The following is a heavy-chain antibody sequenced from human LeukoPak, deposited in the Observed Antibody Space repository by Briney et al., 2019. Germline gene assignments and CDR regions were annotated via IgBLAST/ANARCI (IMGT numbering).Heavy chain of an antibody. V-gene: IGHV1-69*04. CDR3: ARDRYSGYSYGYGDY. D-gene: IGHD5-18*01. J-gene: IGHJ4*02. CDR2: IIPILGIA. CDR1: GGTFSSYA. Sequence: ASVKVSCKASGGTFSSYAISWVRQAPGQGLEWMGRIIPILGIANYAQKLQGRVTMTTDTSTSTAYMELRSLRSDDTAVYYCARDRYSGYSYGYGDYWGQGTLVTVSS.